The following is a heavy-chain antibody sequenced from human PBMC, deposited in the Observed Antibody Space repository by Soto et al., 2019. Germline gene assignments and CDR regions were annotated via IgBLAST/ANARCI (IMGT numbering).Heavy chain of an antibody. CDR3: ARLSGYCSSTSCTPYYYYGMDV. D-gene: IGHD2-2*01. V-gene: IGHV5-51*01. Sequence: LKISCKGSGYSFTSYWIGWVCQMPGKGLEWMGIIYPGDSDTRYSPSFQGQVTISADKSISTAYLQWSSLKASDTAMYYCARLSGYCSSTSCTPYYYYGMDVWGQGTTVTV. J-gene: IGHJ6*02. CDR1: GYSFTSYW. CDR2: IYPGDSDT.